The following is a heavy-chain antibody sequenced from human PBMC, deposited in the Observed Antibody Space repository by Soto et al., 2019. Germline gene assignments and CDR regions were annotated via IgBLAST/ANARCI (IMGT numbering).Heavy chain of an antibody. V-gene: IGHV4-4*01. CDR3: ARVSRLGQQLVRGQNWFDP. D-gene: IGHD6-13*01. CDR1: GGSLSSSKC. J-gene: IGHJ5*02. Sequence: XTLSLTCAVSGGSLSSSKCWSWVRQPPGKGLEWIGEIYHSGSTNYNPSLKSRVTISVDKSKNQFSLKLSYVTAADTAVYCCARVSRLGQQLVRGQNWFDPWGQGTLVTVSS. CDR2: IYHSGST.